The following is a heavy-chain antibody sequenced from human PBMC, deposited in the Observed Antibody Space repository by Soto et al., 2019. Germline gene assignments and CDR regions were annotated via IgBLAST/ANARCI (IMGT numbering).Heavy chain of an antibody. Sequence: QVQLVQSGAEVKKPGSSVKVSCKASGGTFSSYAISWVRQAPGQGLEWMGGIIPIFGTANYAQKFQGRVTITADESTSTAYMELSSLRSEDTAVYYCARGDSGSYSQQYYYYGMDVWGQGTTVTVSS. CDR1: GGTFSSYA. CDR3: ARGDSGSYSQQYYYYGMDV. J-gene: IGHJ6*02. D-gene: IGHD3-10*01. V-gene: IGHV1-69*12. CDR2: IIPIFGTA.